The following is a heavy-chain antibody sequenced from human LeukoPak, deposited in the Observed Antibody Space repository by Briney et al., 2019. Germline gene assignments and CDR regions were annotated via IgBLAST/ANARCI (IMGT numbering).Heavy chain of an antibody. V-gene: IGHV4-39*07. CDR2: IYYSGST. CDR1: GGSISSSSYY. J-gene: IGHJ4*02. D-gene: IGHD5-24*01. CDR3: AREGRWLQLVVAFDY. Sequence: PSETLSLTCTVSGGSISSSSYYWGWIRQPPGKGLEWIGSIYYSGSTYYNPSLKSRVTISVDTSKNQFSLRLSSVTAADTAVYYCAREGRWLQLVVAFDYWGQGTLVTVSS.